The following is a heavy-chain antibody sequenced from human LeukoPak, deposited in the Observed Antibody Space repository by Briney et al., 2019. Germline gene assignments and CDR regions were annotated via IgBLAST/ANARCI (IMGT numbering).Heavy chain of an antibody. J-gene: IGHJ3*02. CDR1: GGTFSSYA. V-gene: IGHV1-69*05. CDR3: ARENNGGYGDDAFDI. Sequence: GASVKVSCKASGGTFSSYAISWVRQAPGQGLEWMGGIIPIFGTANYAQKFQGRVTITTGESTSTAYMELSSLRSEDTAVYYCARENNGGYGDDAFDIWGQGTMVTVSS. D-gene: IGHD4-17*01. CDR2: IIPIFGTA.